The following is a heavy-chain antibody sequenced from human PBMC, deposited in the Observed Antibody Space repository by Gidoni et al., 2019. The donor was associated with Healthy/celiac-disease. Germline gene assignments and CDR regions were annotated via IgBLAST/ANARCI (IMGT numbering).Heavy chain of an antibody. V-gene: IGHV3-30*04. CDR1: GFTFSSYA. Sequence: QVQLVESGGGVVQPGRSLRLSCAASGFTFSSYAMHWVRQAPGKGLEWVAVISYDGSNKYYADSVKGRFTISRDNSKNTLYLQMNSLRAEDTAVYYCARGPSEYYSSSWYYFDYWGQGTLVTVSS. CDR3: ARGPSEYYSSSWYYFDY. D-gene: IGHD6-13*01. J-gene: IGHJ4*02. CDR2: ISYDGSNK.